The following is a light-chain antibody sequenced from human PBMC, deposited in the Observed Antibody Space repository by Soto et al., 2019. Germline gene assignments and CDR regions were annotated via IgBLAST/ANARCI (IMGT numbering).Light chain of an antibody. CDR3: QKYSSAPRT. Sequence: DIQMTQSPSSLSASVGDRVTITCRASQDISNFLAWFQQKPGEVPKLLIVAVSTLQSVVPSRFSGSGSGTDFTLSISSLQPEDVATYYCQKYSSAPRTFVQGTKVEIK. V-gene: IGKV1-27*01. J-gene: IGKJ1*01. CDR1: QDISNF. CDR2: AVS.